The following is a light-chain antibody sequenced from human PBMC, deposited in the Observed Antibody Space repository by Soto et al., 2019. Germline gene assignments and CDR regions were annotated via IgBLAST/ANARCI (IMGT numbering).Light chain of an antibody. CDR2: EVS. V-gene: IGLV2-14*01. Sequence: QSALTQPASVSGSPGQSITISCSGNDSDVGGYNYVSWYQQYPGKAPKVLIYEVSNRPSGVSNRFSGSKSGNTASLTISGLQAEDEADYYCSSYTSSTTLVAFGGGTKVTVL. J-gene: IGLJ2*01. CDR1: DSDVGGYNY. CDR3: SSYTSSTTLVA.